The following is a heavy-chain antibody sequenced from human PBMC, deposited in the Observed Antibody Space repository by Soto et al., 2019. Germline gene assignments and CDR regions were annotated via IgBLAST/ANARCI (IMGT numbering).Heavy chain of an antibody. CDR3: ASPEGVRYNWNYGPLDY. Sequence: SVKVSCKASGGTFSSYAISWVRQAPGQGLEWMGGIIPIFGTANYAQKFQGRVTITADESTSTAYMELSSLRSEDTAVYYCASPEGVRYNWNYGPLDYWGQGTLVTVSS. CDR1: GGTFSSYA. D-gene: IGHD1-7*01. CDR2: IIPIFGTA. V-gene: IGHV1-69*13. J-gene: IGHJ4*02.